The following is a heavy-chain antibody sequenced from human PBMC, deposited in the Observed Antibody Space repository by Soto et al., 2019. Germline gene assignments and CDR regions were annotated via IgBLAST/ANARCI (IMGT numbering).Heavy chain of an antibody. D-gene: IGHD1-26*01. V-gene: IGHV3-21*06. J-gene: IGHJ4*02. Sequence: EVQLVESGGGLVKPGGSLRLSCVVSGFTFSNYNMNWVRQAPGKGLEWVSSISGTSSYIYYGDSVKGRFTISRDNAKNSLYLEMNILRAEDTAVYYCARGVGAVTGREEYWGQGTLVTVSS. CDR3: ARGVGAVTGREEY. CDR2: ISGTSSYI. CDR1: GFTFSNYN.